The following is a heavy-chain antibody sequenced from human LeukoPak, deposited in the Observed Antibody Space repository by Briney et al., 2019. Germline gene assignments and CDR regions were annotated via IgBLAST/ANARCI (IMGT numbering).Heavy chain of an antibody. Sequence: GASVKVSCKASGYTFTGYYMHWVRQAPGQGLEWMGWINPNSGGTNYAQKFQGRVTMTRDTSISTAYMELSRLRAEDTAVYYCARETYDSSGYYLGGAFDYWGQGTLVTVSS. CDR3: ARETYDSSGYYLGGAFDY. J-gene: IGHJ4*02. V-gene: IGHV1-2*02. CDR2: INPNSGGT. CDR1: GYTFTGYY. D-gene: IGHD3-22*01.